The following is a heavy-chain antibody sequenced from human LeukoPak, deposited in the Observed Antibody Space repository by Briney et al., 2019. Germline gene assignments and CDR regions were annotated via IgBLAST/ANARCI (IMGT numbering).Heavy chain of an antibody. CDR2: INPNSGGT. J-gene: IGHJ3*02. CDR1: GYTFTGYY. Sequence: ASVKVSCKASGYTFTGYYMHWVRQAPGQGLEWMGWINPNSGGTNYAQKFQGRVTMTRDTSISTAYRERSRLRSDDTAVYYCARVATPNSGDAFDIWGQGTMVTVSS. CDR3: ARVATPNSGDAFDI. V-gene: IGHV1-2*02. D-gene: IGHD5-12*01.